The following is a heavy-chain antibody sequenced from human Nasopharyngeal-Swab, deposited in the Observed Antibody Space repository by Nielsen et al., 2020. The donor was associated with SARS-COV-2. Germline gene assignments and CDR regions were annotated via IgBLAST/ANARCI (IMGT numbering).Heavy chain of an antibody. CDR2: INRSGST. J-gene: IGHJ2*01. CDR1: GGSFSGYY. D-gene: IGHD6-13*01. Sequence: SETLSLTCAVYGGSFSGYYWSWIRQPPGKGLEWIGEINRSGSTNYNPSLKSRVTISVDTSKNQFSLKLSSVTAADTAVYYCARGRYSSSWYGLIWYFDLWGRGTLVTVSS. V-gene: IGHV4-34*01. CDR3: ARGRYSSSWYGLIWYFDL.